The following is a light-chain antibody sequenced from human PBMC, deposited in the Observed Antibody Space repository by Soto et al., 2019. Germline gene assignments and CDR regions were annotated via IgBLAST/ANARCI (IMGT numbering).Light chain of an antibody. V-gene: IGLV1-44*01. J-gene: IGLJ3*02. CDR1: SSNIGSNP. Sequence: QSVLTQPPSASGTSGQRVTISCSGSSSNIGSNPVNWYQQLPGTAPKVLIYSNNLRPSGVPDRFSGSKSGTSASLAISGLQSEDEADYYCAAWDDSLNGWVFGGRTKLTVL. CDR2: SNN. CDR3: AAWDDSLNGWV.